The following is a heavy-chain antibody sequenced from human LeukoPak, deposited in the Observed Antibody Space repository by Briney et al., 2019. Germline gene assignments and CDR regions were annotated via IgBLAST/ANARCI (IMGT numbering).Heavy chain of an antibody. CDR2: ISYDGSNK. J-gene: IGHJ4*02. CDR3: ATLDY. Sequence: GRSLRLSCAASGFTFSSYGVHWVRQAPGKGLEWVAVISYDGSNKYYADSVKGRFTISRDNSKNTLYLQMNSLRAEDTAVYSCATLDYWGQGTLVTVSS. CDR1: GFTFSSYG. V-gene: IGHV3-30*03.